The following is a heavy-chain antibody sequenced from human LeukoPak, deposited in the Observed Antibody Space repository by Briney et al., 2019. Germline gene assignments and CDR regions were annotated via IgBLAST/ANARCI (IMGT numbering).Heavy chain of an antibody. D-gene: IGHD1-26*01. CDR3: ARLIVGATDFDY. J-gene: IGHJ4*02. Sequence: PSETLSLTCAVYGGSFSGYYWSWNRQPPGKGLEWIGEINHSGSTSYNPSLKSRVTISVDTSKNQFSLKLSSVTAADTAVYYCARLIVGATDFDYWGQGTLVTVSS. V-gene: IGHV4-34*01. CDR2: INHSGST. CDR1: GGSFSGYY.